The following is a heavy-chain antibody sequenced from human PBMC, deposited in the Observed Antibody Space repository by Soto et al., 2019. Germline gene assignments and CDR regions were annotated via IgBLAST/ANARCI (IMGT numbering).Heavy chain of an antibody. CDR1: GGSISSSSYY. D-gene: IGHD2-2*01. J-gene: IGHJ4*02. CDR3: ARLVIVLPFDY. CDR2: IYYSGST. V-gene: IGHV4-39*01. Sequence: SETLSLTCTVSGGSISSSSYYWGWIRQPPGKGLEWIGSIYYSGSTYYNPSLKSRVTISVDTSKNQFSLKLSSVTAADTAVYYCARLVIVLPFDYWGQGTLVTVSS.